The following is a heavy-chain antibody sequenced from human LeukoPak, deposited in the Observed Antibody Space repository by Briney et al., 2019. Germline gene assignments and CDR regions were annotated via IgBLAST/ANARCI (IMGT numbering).Heavy chain of an antibody. Sequence: PGGSLRLSCAASGFTFSDNAMHWVRQAPGKGLEWVAFIRYDGSNKYYADSVKGRFTISRDNSKNTLYLQMNSLRAEDTAVYYCAKDLRAYYYYYMDVWGKGTTVTVSS. CDR2: IRYDGSNK. V-gene: IGHV3-30*02. J-gene: IGHJ6*03. CDR3: AKDLRAYYYYYMDV. CDR1: GFTFSDNA.